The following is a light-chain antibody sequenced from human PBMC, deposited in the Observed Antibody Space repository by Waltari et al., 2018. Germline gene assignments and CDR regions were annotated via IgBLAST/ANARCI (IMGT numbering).Light chain of an antibody. CDR2: AAS. CDR1: QSISRN. CDR3: QQYDDWPPLT. J-gene: IGKJ4*01. Sequence: EIVMTQSPATLSVSPGDGATLSCRASQSISRNLAWYQQRPGQSPRLLIYAASTRAPGVPGRFSGSGSGTEFTLSISTLQSEDFGVYYCQQYDDWPPLTFGGGTKVEIK. V-gene: IGKV3-15*01.